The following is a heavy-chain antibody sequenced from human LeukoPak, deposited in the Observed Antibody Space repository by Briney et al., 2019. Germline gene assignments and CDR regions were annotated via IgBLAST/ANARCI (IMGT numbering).Heavy chain of an antibody. CDR2: IWYDGSNK. CDR1: GFTFSSYG. V-gene: IGHV3-33*01. J-gene: IGHJ3*02. D-gene: IGHD3-10*01. CDR3: ATYYYGSGSPPDAFDI. Sequence: PGRSLRLSCAASGFTFSSYGMHWVRQAPGKGLEWVAVIWYDGSNKYYADFVKGRFTISRDNSKNTLYLQMNSLRAEDTAVYYCATYYYGSGSPPDAFDIWGQGTMVTVSS.